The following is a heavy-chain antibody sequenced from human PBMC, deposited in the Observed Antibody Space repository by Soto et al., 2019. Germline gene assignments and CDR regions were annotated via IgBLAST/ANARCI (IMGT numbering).Heavy chain of an antibody. CDR2: IYYRGST. Sequence: PSETLSLTCTVSGGSISSGGYYWSWIRQHPGKGLEWIGYIYYRGSTYYNPSLKSRVTISVNTSKNQNSLKLSSETAADTAVYYCARVVWFGELLPGLFDYWGQGTLVTVSS. V-gene: IGHV4-31*03. D-gene: IGHD3-10*01. J-gene: IGHJ4*02. CDR3: ARVVWFGELLPGLFDY. CDR1: GGSISSGGYY.